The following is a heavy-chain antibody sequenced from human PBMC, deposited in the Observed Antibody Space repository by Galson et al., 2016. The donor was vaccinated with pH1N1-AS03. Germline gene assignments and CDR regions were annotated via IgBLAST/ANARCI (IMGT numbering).Heavy chain of an antibody. V-gene: IGHV4-38-2*01. CDR3: AKSLYLSGSFHSYFDL. Sequence: SETLSLTCDVSGFSISSGYYWGWIRQPPGRGLEWTGSMYHSGTTFHNPSLKSRVTMSVDTSKNQFSLKLTSVTAADTAVYYCAKSLYLSGSFHSYFDLWGRGTLVIVSS. CDR1: GFSISSGYY. D-gene: IGHD3-10*01. J-gene: IGHJ2*01. CDR2: MYHSGTT.